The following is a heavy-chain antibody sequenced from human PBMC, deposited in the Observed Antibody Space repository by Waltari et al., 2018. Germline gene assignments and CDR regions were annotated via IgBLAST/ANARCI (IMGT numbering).Heavy chain of an antibody. J-gene: IGHJ4*02. CDR1: GFTFSSYA. CDR3: ARIQTAMVSDY. CDR2: ISSSGSTI. Sequence: EVQLLESGGGLVQPGGSLRLSCAASGFTFSSYAMSWVRQAPGKGLEWVSYISSSGSTIYYADSVKGRFTISRDNAKNSLYLQMNSLRAEDTAVYYCARIQTAMVSDYWGQGTLVTVSS. V-gene: IGHV3-48*03. D-gene: IGHD5-18*01.